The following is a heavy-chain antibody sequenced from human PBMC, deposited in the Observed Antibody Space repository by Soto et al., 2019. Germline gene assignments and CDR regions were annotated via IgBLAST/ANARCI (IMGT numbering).Heavy chain of an antibody. J-gene: IGHJ3*02. Sequence: GGSLRLSCAASGFTFSSYGMHWVRQAPGKGLEWVAVIWYDGSNKYYADSVKGRFTISRENSKNTLYLQMNSLRAEDTAVYYCASEDFWSGYSAFDIWGQGTMVTVSS. V-gene: IGHV3-33*01. CDR1: GFTFSSYG. D-gene: IGHD3-3*01. CDR3: ASEDFWSGYSAFDI. CDR2: IWYDGSNK.